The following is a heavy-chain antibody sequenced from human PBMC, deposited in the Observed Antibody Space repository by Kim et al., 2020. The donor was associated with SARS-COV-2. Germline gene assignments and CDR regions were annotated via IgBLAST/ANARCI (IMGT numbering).Heavy chain of an antibody. CDR3: ARAGSKYGGNLDY. D-gene: IGHD2-15*01. Sequence: GGSLRLSCAASGFTFSSYGMHWVRQAPGKGLEWVAVIWYDGSNKYYADSVKGRFTISRDNSKNTLYLQMNSLRAEDTAVYYCARAGSKYGGNLDYWGQGTLVTVSS. CDR2: IWYDGSNK. J-gene: IGHJ4*02. V-gene: IGHV3-33*01. CDR1: GFTFSSYG.